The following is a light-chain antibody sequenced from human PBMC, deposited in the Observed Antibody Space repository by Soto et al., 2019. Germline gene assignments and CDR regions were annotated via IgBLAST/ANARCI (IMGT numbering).Light chain of an antibody. J-gene: IGLJ2*01. CDR3: AAWDDSLNGLV. Sequence: QSVLTQPPSASGTPGQRVTISCSGSSSNIGSKPVNWYQQLPGAAPKLLIHNTNQRPSGVPSRFSGSKSGTSASLAISGLQSDDEAHYYCAAWDDSLNGLVFGGGTQLTVL. CDR1: SSNIGSKP. CDR2: NTN. V-gene: IGLV1-44*01.